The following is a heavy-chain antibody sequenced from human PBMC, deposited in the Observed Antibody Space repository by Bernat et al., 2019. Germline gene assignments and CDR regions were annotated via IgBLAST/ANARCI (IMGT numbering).Heavy chain of an antibody. Sequence: QVQLVESGGGVVQPGRSLRLSCAASGFTFSSYGMHWVRQAPGKGLEWVAVISYDGSNKYYADSVKGRFTISRDNSKNTLYLQMNSLRAEDTAVYYCAKDRAWLGGVIAAYSDYWGQGTLVTVSS. CDR2: ISYDGSNK. J-gene: IGHJ4*02. CDR3: AKDRAWLGGVIAAYSDY. CDR1: GFTFSSYG. V-gene: IGHV3-30*18. D-gene: IGHD3-16*02.